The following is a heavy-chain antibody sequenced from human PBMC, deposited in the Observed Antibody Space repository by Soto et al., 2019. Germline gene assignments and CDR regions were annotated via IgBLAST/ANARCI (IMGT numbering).Heavy chain of an antibody. Sequence: ASVKVSCKASGYTFTSYDINWVRQATGQGLEWMGWMNPNSGNTGYAQKFQCRVTMTRNTSISTAYMDLSSLRSEDTAVYYCARARVLGYCSSTSCDWEYYFDYWGQGTLVTVSS. D-gene: IGHD2-2*01. V-gene: IGHV1-8*01. CDR3: ARARVLGYCSSTSCDWEYYFDY. CDR1: GYTFTSYD. J-gene: IGHJ4*02. CDR2: MNPNSGNT.